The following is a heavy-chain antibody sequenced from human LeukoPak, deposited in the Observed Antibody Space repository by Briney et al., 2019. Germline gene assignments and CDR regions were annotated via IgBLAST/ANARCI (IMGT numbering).Heavy chain of an antibody. CDR2: INPNGGGT. Sequence: ASVKVSCKASGFTFSDYYMHWVRQAPGQGLEWMGWINPNGGGTNYAQKFRGRVTMTRDKSISTAYMELNRLRSVYTAVYYYARVYPYYFDDWGQGTLVTVSS. J-gene: IGHJ4*02. CDR3: ARVYPYYFDD. CDR1: GFTFSDYY. V-gene: IGHV1-2*02.